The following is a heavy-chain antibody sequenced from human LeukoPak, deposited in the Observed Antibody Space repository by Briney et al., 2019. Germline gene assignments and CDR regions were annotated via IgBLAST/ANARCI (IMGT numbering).Heavy chain of an antibody. CDR1: GFTFSSYA. V-gene: IGHV3-30-3*01. CDR3: ARGQRTSWYTNFDY. D-gene: IGHD6-13*01. Sequence: GGSLRLSCAASGFTFSSYAMHWVRQAPGKGLEWVTVISYDGSNKYYADSVRGRFTISRDNSKNTLYLQMNSLRAEDTAVYYCARGQRTSWYTNFDYWGQGTLVTVSS. J-gene: IGHJ4*02. CDR2: ISYDGSNK.